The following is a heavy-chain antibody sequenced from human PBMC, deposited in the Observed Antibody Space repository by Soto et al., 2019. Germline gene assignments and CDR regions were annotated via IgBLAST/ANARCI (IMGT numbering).Heavy chain of an antibody. D-gene: IGHD3-9*01. V-gene: IGHV3-48*01. J-gene: IGHJ6*02. CDR1: GFTCSSYI. CDR3: AGGGGGGYDILTGSNYGMDV. CDR2: ISSSSSTI. Sequence: GGSLRLSCAASGFTCSSYIMNWVRQAPGKGLEWVPYISSSSSTIYYADSVKGRFTISRDNAKNSLYLQMTSLRAEDTAVYYWAGGGGGGYDILTGSNYGMDVWGQGTTVTVSS.